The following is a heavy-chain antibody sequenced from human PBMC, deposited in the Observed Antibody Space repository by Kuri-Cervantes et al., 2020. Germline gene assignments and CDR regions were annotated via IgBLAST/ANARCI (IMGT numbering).Heavy chain of an antibody. D-gene: IGHD4-11*01. CDR2: MNEDGSQK. Sequence: GGSLRLSCAASGFTFSTYWMSWVRQAPGKGLEWVANMNEDGSQKYYVDSVKGRFTISRGNAKNSLYLQMNSLRAEDTAVYYCARISGVGNYVLDDYWGQGTLVTVSS. CDR1: GFTFSTYW. CDR3: ARISGVGNYVLDDY. J-gene: IGHJ4*02. V-gene: IGHV3-7*01.